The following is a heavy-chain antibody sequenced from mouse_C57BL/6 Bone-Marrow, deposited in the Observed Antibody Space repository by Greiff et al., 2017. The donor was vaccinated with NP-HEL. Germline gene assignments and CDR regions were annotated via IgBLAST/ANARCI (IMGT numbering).Heavy chain of an antibody. CDR1: GFSLTSYG. CDR2: IWSDGST. Sequence: VKLQESGPGLVAPSQSLSITCTVSGFSLTSYGVHWVRQPPGKGLEWLVVIWSDGSTTYNSALKSRLSISKDNSKSQVFLKMNSLQTDDTAMYYCARHGDDGYYWFAYWGQGTLVTVSA. CDR3: ARHGDDGYYWFAY. D-gene: IGHD2-3*01. V-gene: IGHV2-6-1*01. J-gene: IGHJ3*01.